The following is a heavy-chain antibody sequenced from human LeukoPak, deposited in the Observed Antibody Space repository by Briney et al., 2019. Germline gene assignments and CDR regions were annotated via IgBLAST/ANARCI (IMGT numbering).Heavy chain of an antibody. V-gene: IGHV1-69*05. D-gene: IGHD2-2*01. CDR3: APQDIVVVPAEYASNYYYYYMDV. Sequence: SVTVSCKASGGTFSGYAISWVRQAPGQGLEWMGGIIPIFGTANYEQKFQDRVTITTDESTSTAYMERSSLRSEHTAVYCCAPQDIVVVPAEYASNYYYYYMDVWGKGTTVTVSS. CDR1: GGTFSGYA. CDR2: IIPIFGTA. J-gene: IGHJ6*03.